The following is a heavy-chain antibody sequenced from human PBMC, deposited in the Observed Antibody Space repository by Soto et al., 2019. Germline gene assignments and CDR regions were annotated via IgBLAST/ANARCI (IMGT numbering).Heavy chain of an antibody. D-gene: IGHD2-15*01. CDR2: IRSKAYGGTT. J-gene: IGHJ5*02. CDR3: TRDFPVVVVAATPNWFDP. Sequence: GGSLRLSCTASGFTFGDYAMSWFRQAPGKGLEWVGFIRSKAYGGTTEYAASVKGRFTISIDDSKSIAYLQMNSLKTEDTAVYYCTRDFPVVVVAATPNWFDPWGQGTLVTVSS. CDR1: GFTFGDYA. V-gene: IGHV3-49*03.